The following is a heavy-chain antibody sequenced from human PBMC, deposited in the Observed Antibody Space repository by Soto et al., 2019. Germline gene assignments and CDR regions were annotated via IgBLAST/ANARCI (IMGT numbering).Heavy chain of an antibody. CDR2: INAGNGHT. Sequence: QVQLVQSGAEVKKPAASVTVSCKASGYTFTNYAMHWVRQAPGQRLEWMGWINAGNGHTKYSQKFQGRVTITRDTSASTAYMELSSLRSEDTAVYYCARSFTVPAAIDYWGQGTLVTVSS. V-gene: IGHV1-3*01. CDR1: GYTFTNYA. J-gene: IGHJ4*02. CDR3: ARSFTVPAAIDY. D-gene: IGHD2-2*02.